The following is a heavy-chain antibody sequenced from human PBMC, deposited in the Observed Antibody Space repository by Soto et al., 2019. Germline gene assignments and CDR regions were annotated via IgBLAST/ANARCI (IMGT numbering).Heavy chain of an antibody. CDR2: IYYSGST. D-gene: IGHD2-15*01. CDR3: ARDTATWGSLYYFDY. CDR1: GGSISSGDYY. Sequence: SSETLSLTCTVSGGSISSGDYYWSWIRQPPGKGLEWIGYIYYSGSTYYNPSLKSRVTISVDTSKNQFSLKLSSVTAADTAVYYCARDTATWGSLYYFDYWGQGTLVTVSS. J-gene: IGHJ4*02. V-gene: IGHV4-30-4*01.